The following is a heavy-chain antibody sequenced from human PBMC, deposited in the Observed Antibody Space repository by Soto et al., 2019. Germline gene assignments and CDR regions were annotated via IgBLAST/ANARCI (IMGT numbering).Heavy chain of an antibody. Sequence: QVPLQESGPGLVKPSQTLSLTCNVSGGSISGGRYYWNWIRQHPGKGLEWIGNIYDNGITYYNPSLKSRVIISEDTSKNQFSLRLSSVTAADTAGYYCTRDRGFGMDVWGQGTTVTVSS. CDR2: IYDNGIT. V-gene: IGHV4-31*03. CDR1: GGSISGGRYY. J-gene: IGHJ6*02. CDR3: TRDRGFGMDV.